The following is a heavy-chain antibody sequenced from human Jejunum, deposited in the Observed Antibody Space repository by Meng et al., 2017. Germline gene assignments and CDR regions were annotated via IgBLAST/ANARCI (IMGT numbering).Heavy chain of an antibody. CDR2: INRGCVV. D-gene: IGHD4-17*01. CDR1: GFTFSRHD. Sequence: GESLKISCAASGFTFSRHDMNWVRQAPGKGLEWIAYINRGCVVHYRDSVEGRFTISRDNTKNSLSLQMSSLRVEDTAVYYCARDQYGDFTIDFWGQGTLVTVSS. V-gene: IGHV3-69-1*02. CDR3: ARDQYGDFTIDF. J-gene: IGHJ4*02.